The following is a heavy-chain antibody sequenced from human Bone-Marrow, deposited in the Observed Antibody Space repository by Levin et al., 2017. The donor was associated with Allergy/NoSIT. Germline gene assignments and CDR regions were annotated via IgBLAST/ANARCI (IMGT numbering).Heavy chain of an antibody. V-gene: IGHV5-51*01. CDR1: GYKYSTYW. Sequence: GESLKISCKGSGYKYSTYWIGWVRQMPGKGLECMGIIYPGDSDTRYSPSFQGQVTISADESLSTAYLKWNSLEASDTAMYYCARLEGYGSMTSHYFDFWGQGTLLTVSS. CDR2: IYPGDSDT. CDR3: ARLEGYGSMTSHYFDF. J-gene: IGHJ4*02. D-gene: IGHD5-12*01.